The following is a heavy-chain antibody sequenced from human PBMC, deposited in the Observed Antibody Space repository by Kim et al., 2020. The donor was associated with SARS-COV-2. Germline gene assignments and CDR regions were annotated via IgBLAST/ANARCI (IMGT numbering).Heavy chain of an antibody. CDR1: GGSISSGGYY. CDR3: ARDRMYGYAYYGMDV. D-gene: IGHD5-18*01. Sequence: SETLSLTCTVSGGSISSGGYYWSWIRQHPGKGLEWIGYIYYSGSTYYNPSLKSRVTISVDTSKNQFSLKLSSVTAADTAVYYCARDRMYGYAYYGMDVWGQGTTVTVSS. CDR2: IYYSGST. V-gene: IGHV4-31*03. J-gene: IGHJ6*02.